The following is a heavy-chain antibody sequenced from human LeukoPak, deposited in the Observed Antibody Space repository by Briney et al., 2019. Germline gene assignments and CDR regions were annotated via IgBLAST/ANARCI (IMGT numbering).Heavy chain of an antibody. J-gene: IGHJ5*02. V-gene: IGHV3-23*01. Sequence: GGSLRLSCAASGFTFSSSAMSWVRQAPGKGLEWVAAISDTGRLSYCADSVNGRFTISKANSKNTLSLQMNSLRAADTAVYYCAKGGLRAGYSYASWGQGTLITVSS. CDR3: AKGGLRAGYSYAS. CDR2: ISDTGRLS. CDR1: GFTFSSSA. D-gene: IGHD5-24*01.